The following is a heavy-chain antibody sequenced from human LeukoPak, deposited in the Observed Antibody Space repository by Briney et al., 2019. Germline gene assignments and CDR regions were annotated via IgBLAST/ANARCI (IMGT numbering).Heavy chain of an antibody. J-gene: IGHJ3*02. D-gene: IGHD3-22*01. Sequence: PGRSLRLSCAASGFTFSSYAMHWVRQAPGKGLEWVAVISYDGSNKYYADSVKGRFTISRDNSKNTLYLQMNSLRAEDTAVYYCARELVVITTSLDAFDIWGQGTMVTVSS. V-gene: IGHV3-30-3*01. CDR1: GFTFSSYA. CDR3: ARELVVITTSLDAFDI. CDR2: ISYDGSNK.